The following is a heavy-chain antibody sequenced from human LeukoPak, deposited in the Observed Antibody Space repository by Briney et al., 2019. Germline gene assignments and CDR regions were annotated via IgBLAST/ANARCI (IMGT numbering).Heavy chain of an antibody. CDR1: GYTFTSYY. Sequence: ASVKVSCKASGYTFTSYYMHWVRQAPGQGLEWMGIINPSGGNTSYAQKFQGRVTVTRDMSTSTVYMELSSLRSEDTAVYYCARRGSGYYSWTFDYWGQGTLVTVSS. CDR3: ARRGSGYYSWTFDY. D-gene: IGHD3-9*01. V-gene: IGHV1-46*01. CDR2: INPSGGNT. J-gene: IGHJ4*02.